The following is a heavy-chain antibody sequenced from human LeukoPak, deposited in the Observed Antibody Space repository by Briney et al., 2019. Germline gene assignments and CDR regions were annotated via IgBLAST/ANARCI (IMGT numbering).Heavy chain of an antibody. CDR1: GFTVSINY. CDR3: ARDMAWYFDL. Sequence: PGGSLRLSCAASGFTVSINYMSWVRQAPGEGLEWVSVIYTTGKTYYADSVKGRFSISRDNSKNTVYLQMNSLRAEDTAVYYCARDMAWYFDLWGRGTLVTVSS. D-gene: IGHD3-10*01. J-gene: IGHJ2*01. CDR2: IYTTGKT. V-gene: IGHV3-53*01.